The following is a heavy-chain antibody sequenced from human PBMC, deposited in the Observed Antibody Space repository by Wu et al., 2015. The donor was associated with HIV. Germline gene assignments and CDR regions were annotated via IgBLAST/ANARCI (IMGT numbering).Heavy chain of an antibody. CDR2: LIPMHGTA. CDR3: ARSPYDILTGSRLSINYYYYGMDV. Sequence: QVQLLQSGAEVKNPGSSVRVSCTASGGTFSNYALSWVRQAPGQGLEWMGRLIPMHGTANYAQKFQGRVTITADESTSTAYMDVSSLRSEDSAVYYCARSPYDILTGSRLSINYYYYGMDVWGQGTTVTVSS. CDR1: GGTFSNYA. D-gene: IGHD3-9*01. V-gene: IGHV1-69*11. J-gene: IGHJ6*02.